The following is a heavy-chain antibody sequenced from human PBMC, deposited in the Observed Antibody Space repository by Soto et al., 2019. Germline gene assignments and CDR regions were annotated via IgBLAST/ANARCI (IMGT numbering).Heavy chain of an antibody. CDR2: IYPGDSITKYDSNT. CDR1: GYDFTRYW. CDR3: ARKVMAARWADAFDI. V-gene: IGHV5-51*01. J-gene: IGHJ3*02. D-gene: IGHD5-12*01. Sequence: GESLKISCKGSGYDFTRYWIGWVRQMPWKGLEWMGIIYPGDSITKYDSNTRYSPSFQGQVTISADKSISTAYLQWSSLKASDTAMYYCARKVMAARWADAFDIWGQGTMVTVSS.